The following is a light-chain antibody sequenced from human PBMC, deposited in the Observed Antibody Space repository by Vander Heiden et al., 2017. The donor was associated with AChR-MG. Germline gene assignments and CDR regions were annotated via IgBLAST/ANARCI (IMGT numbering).Light chain of an antibody. CDR2: EDN. CDR3: QSYDDTNHGV. J-gene: IGLJ2*01. V-gene: IGLV6-57*03. Sequence: FVLTQPHSVSESPGKTVTISCTRRGGSIASNYVQWYQQRPGSAPTTVIFEDNHRPAGVPDRFSGSIDSSSNSASLIISGLKTEEEADYYCQSYDDTNHGVFGGGTKLTVL. CDR1: GGSIASNY.